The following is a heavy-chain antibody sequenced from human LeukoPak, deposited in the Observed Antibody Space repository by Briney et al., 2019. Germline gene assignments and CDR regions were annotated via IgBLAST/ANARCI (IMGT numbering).Heavy chain of an antibody. J-gene: IGHJ4*02. V-gene: IGHV1-2*02. Sequence: VASVKVSCKASGYTFTGYYMHWVRQAPGQGLEWMGWINPNSGGTNYAQKFQGRVTMTRDTSISTAYMELSRLRSDDTAVYYCARMQGRYYDSHSEDYWGQGTLVTVSS. D-gene: IGHD3-22*01. CDR2: INPNSGGT. CDR3: ARMQGRYYDSHSEDY. CDR1: GYTFTGYY.